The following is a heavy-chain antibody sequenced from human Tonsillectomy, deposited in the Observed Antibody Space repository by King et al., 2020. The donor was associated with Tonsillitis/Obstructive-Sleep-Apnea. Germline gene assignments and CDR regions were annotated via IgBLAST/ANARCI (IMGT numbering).Heavy chain of an antibody. CDR2: IYYTGGT. D-gene: IGHD2-21*01. Sequence: PLQESGPGLVKPSETLSLTCTVSGGSIRSSSNYWGWIRQPPGKGLEWIGSIYYTGGTYYRPSLKSRVTISEDTSKNRFSLKLSSVTAADTAVYYCARHDGPYCGGDCYFGTHYWGQGTLVTVSS. CDR3: ARHDGPYCGGDCYFGTHY. J-gene: IGHJ4*02. CDR1: GGSIRSSSNY. V-gene: IGHV4-39*01.